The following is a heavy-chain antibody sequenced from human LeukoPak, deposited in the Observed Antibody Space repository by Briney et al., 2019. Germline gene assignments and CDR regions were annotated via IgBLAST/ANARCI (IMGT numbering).Heavy chain of an antibody. CDR1: ADSISSSSYY. CDR2: IYYSGST. V-gene: IGHV4-39*02. J-gene: IGHJ4*02. CDR3: ARENTLDHAVVAYIDH. D-gene: IGHD2-21*01. Sequence: ASETLSLTCTVSADSISSSSYYWGWIRQPPGEGLEWIASIYYSGSTYYNPSLKSRVTISVDTSKNQFSLRLRSVTAADTAVYYCARENTLDHAVVAYIDHWGQGTLVTVSS.